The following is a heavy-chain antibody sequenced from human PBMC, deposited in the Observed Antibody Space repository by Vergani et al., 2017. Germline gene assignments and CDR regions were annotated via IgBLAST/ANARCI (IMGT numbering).Heavy chain of an antibody. V-gene: IGHV3-30-3*01. J-gene: IGHJ4*02. CDR3: AKYLSDSTDGLPDS. CDR1: GFTFSSYA. CDR2: ISYDGSNK. Sequence: QVQLVESGGGVVQPGRSLRLSCAASGFTFSSYAMHWVRQAPGKGLEWVAVISYDGSNKYYADSVKGRFTISRDNSKNTLYLQMDSLRSEDTALYYCAKYLSDSTDGLPDSWGPGTLVIVSS. D-gene: IGHD2-21*02.